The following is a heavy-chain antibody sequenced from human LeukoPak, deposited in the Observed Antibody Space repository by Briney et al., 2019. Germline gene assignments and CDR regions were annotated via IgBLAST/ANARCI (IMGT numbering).Heavy chain of an antibody. Sequence: PGGSLRLSCAASGFTFSSYSMNWVRQAPGNGLEWVSSISSSSSYIYYADSVKGRFTISRDNAKNSLYLQMNSLRAEDTAVYYCARDLSGAFDIWGQGTMVTVSS. CDR2: ISSSSSYI. D-gene: IGHD3-3*02. CDR1: GFTFSSYS. J-gene: IGHJ3*02. V-gene: IGHV3-21*01. CDR3: ARDLSGAFDI.